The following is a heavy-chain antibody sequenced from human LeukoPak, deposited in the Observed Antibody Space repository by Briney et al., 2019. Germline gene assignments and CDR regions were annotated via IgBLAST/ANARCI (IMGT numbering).Heavy chain of an antibody. D-gene: IGHD1-26*01. CDR1: GGSISSSSSY. V-gene: IGHV4-39*07. CDR2: IYYSGST. Sequence: SETLSLTCTVSGGSISSSSSYWGWVRRPPRMGLEWIGTIYYSGSTYYNLSLKSRVTISIDSSKNQFSLKMSSVTAADTAVYYCARDSPFEWDVFGDSFDIWGQGTVVTVSS. J-gene: IGHJ3*02. CDR3: ARDSPFEWDVFGDSFDI.